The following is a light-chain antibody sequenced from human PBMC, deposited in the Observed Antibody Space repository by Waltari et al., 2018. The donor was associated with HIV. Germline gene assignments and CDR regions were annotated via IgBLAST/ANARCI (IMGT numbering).Light chain of an antibody. CDR1: QSISSW. Sequence: IRITQPPSPLSAPLEARVPITCRASQSISSWLAWYQQKPGKAPKLLIYKASSLESGVPSRFSGSGSGTEFTLTISSLQPDDFATYYCQQYNSYSHSFGQGTKLEIK. CDR2: KAS. V-gene: IGKV1-5*03. CDR3: QQYNSYSHS. J-gene: IGKJ2*03.